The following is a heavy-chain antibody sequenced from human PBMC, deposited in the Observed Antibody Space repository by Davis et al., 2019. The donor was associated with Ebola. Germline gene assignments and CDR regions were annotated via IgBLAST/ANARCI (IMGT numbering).Heavy chain of an antibody. CDR3: AKGLRAYYFDY. CDR2: ISSGATST. J-gene: IGHJ4*02. Sequence: PGGSLRLSCAASGFAFSTYAMSWVRQPPGKGLEWVSIISSGATSTYYADSVKGRFTISRDNSKNTLYLQMNSLRAEDTAVYYCAKGLRAYYFDYWGQGTLVTVSS. CDR1: GFAFSTYA. V-gene: IGHV3-23*01. D-gene: IGHD5-18*01.